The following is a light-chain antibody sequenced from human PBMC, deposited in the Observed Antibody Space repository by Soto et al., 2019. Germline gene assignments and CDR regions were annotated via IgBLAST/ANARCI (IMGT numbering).Light chain of an antibody. CDR3: QTWGTGIWV. J-gene: IGLJ3*02. V-gene: IGLV4-69*01. Sequence: QAVVTQSPSASASLGASVKLTCTLSSGHSSYAIEWHQQQPEKGTRYLMKLNSDGSHSKGDGIPDRFSGSSYGAERYLTIPSLQAEAEADYYCQTWGTGIWVFGGGTKLTVL. CDR2: LNSDGSH. CDR1: SGHSSYA.